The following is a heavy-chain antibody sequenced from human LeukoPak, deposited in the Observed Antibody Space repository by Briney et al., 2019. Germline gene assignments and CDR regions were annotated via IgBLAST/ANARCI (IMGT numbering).Heavy chain of an antibody. Sequence: PSETLSLTCTVSGGSISIYYWSWIRQPAGNGLEWIGRIYTSGSTNYNPSLKSRVTISVDKSKNQFSLKLSSVTAADTAVYYCARDYYDTSGYYILWGQGTLVTVSS. V-gene: IGHV4-4*07. CDR1: GGSISIYY. D-gene: IGHD3-22*01. CDR2: IYTSGST. CDR3: ARDYYDTSGYYIL. J-gene: IGHJ4*02.